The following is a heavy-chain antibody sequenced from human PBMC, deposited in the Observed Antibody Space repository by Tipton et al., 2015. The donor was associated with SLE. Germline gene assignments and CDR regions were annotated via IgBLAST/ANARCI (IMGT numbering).Heavy chain of an antibody. D-gene: IGHD3-16*02. Sequence: PLRLSCAASGFTFHSYWMHWVRQAPGKGLEWVAFVTRNSATIKYAESVKSRFTISRDNAKNLVYLQMNSLRAEDTAVYYCVREGDRGGWFDSWGQGTLVTVSS. CDR1: GFTFHSYW. CDR2: VTRNSATI. V-gene: IGHV3-48*04. CDR3: VREGDRGGWFDS. J-gene: IGHJ5*01.